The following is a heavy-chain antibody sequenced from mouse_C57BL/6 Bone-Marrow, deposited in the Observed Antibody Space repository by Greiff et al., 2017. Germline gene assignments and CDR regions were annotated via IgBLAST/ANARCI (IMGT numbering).Heavy chain of an antibody. CDR1: GFTFSSYG. J-gene: IGHJ1*03. Sequence: EVKLQESGGDLVKPGGSLKLSCAASGFTFSSYGMSWVRQTPDTRLEWVATISSGGSYTYYPDSVKGRFTISRDNAKNTLYLQMSSLKSEDTAIYYCARQRDYDGDWYFDVWGTGTTVTVSS. CDR3: ARQRDYDGDWYFDV. CDR2: ISSGGSYT. V-gene: IGHV5-6*01. D-gene: IGHD2-4*01.